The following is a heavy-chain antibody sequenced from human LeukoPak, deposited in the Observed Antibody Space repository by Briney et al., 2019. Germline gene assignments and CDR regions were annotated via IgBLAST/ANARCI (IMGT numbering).Heavy chain of an antibody. Sequence: SETLSLTCAVYGGSFSGYYWSWVRQPPGKGLEGIGEINHSGSTNYNPSLKSRVTISVDTSKNQFSLKLSSVTAADTAVYYCARRRAAGMGFDYWGPGTLVTVSS. J-gene: IGHJ4*02. CDR2: INHSGST. V-gene: IGHV4-34*01. CDR1: GGSFSGYY. CDR3: ARRRAAGMGFDY. D-gene: IGHD6-13*01.